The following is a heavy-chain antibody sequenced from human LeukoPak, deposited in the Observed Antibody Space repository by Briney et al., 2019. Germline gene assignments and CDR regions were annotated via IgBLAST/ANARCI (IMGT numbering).Heavy chain of an antibody. Sequence: GGSLRLSCAASGFTFSGYAMSWVRQAPGKGLEWVSAISGGDGSTYYADSVKGRFTISRDNSKNTLYLQMNSLRAEDTAVYYCAKGTYYYDSSGYSVDYWGQGTLATVSS. CDR2: ISGGDGST. D-gene: IGHD3-22*01. CDR1: GFTFSGYA. V-gene: IGHV3-23*01. J-gene: IGHJ4*02. CDR3: AKGTYYYDSSGYSVDY.